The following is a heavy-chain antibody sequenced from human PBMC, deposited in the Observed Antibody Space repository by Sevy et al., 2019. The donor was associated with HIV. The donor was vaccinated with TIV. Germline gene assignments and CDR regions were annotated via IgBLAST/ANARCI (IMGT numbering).Heavy chain of an antibody. CDR1: GFTFSSYA. J-gene: IGHJ4*02. D-gene: IGHD6-19*01. CDR3: AKAGIAVGGTFDLFYFDY. CDR2: ISSRGGST. V-gene: IGHV3-23*01. Sequence: GGSLRLSCAASGFTFSSYAMSWVRQAPGKGLEWVSFISSRGGSTYYADSVKGRFTISRDNSKNTWYLQLNSLSAEDTAIYFCAKAGIAVGGTFDLFYFDYWGQGTLVTVSS.